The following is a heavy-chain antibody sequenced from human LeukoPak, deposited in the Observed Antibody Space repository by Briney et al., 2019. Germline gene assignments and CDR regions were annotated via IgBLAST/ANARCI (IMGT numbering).Heavy chain of an antibody. CDR1: GFTFSSYA. Sequence: NPRRSLRLSCTASGFTFSSYAMHWVRQAPGKGLEWVAVISYDGSNKYYADSVKGRFTISRDNSKNTLYLQMNSLRAEDTAVYYCARARYDILRYFDYWGQGTLVTVSS. V-gene: IGHV3-30*04. J-gene: IGHJ4*02. CDR2: ISYDGSNK. D-gene: IGHD3-9*01. CDR3: ARARYDILRYFDY.